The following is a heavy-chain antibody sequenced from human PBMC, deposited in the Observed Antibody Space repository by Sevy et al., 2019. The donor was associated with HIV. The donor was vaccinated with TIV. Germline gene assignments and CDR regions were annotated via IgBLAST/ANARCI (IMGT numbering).Heavy chain of an antibody. V-gene: IGHV4-59*08. Sequence: LSLTCTVSGGSISSYYWSWIRQPPGKGLEWIGYIYYSGSTNYNPSLKSRVTISVDTSKNQFSLKLSSVTAADTAVYYCARHNKHYDFWSDLNWFDPWGQGTLVTVSS. CDR3: ARHNKHYDFWSDLNWFDP. CDR1: GGSISSYY. J-gene: IGHJ5*02. CDR2: IYYSGST. D-gene: IGHD3-3*01.